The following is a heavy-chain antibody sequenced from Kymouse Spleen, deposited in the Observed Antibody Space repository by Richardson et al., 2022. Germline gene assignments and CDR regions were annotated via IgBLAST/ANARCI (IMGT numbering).Heavy chain of an antibody. CDR2: ISGSGGST. D-gene: IGHD3-9*01. J-gene: IGHJ3*02. V-gene: IGHV3-23*04. CDR1: GFTFSSYA. Sequence: EVQLVESGGGLVQPGGSLRLSCAASGFTFSSYAMSWVRQAPGKGLEWVSAISGSGGSTYYADSVKGRFTISRDNSKNTLYLQMNSLRAEDTAVYYCAKDHYDILTGLDAFDIWGQGTMVTVSS. CDR3: AKDHYDILTGLDAFDI.